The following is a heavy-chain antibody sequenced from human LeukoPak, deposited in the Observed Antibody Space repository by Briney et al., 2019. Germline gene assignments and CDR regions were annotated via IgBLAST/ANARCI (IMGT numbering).Heavy chain of an antibody. D-gene: IGHD3-9*01. Sequence: GASLTPSNAADRSPVSRTYTSSAPQAPRKGLQSHVVIYIEGSTYYAASVKGRFTISRDNSKNTRNLQINSLRAKNTAVYYCGRAYDVVAGADAIDVCGQRTMVTV. CDR2: IYIEGST. V-gene: IGHV3-53*01. CDR1: RSPVSRTY. J-gene: IGHJ3*01. CDR3: GRAYDVVAGADAIDV.